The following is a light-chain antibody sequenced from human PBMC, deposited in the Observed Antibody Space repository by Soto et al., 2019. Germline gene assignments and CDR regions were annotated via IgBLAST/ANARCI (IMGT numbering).Light chain of an antibody. Sequence: EIVMTPSTATLSVSPGDRVNLSCTASKTASSSLAWYQQIPFPSLWLHVYDTSSMATGIPARIGCRGTGPKFTLTINNLQSEDFAVYYCQQYNNWPPLTFGGWTKVDIK. CDR2: DTS. CDR3: QQYNNWPPLT. CDR1: KTASSS. J-gene: IGKJ4*01. V-gene: IGKV3-15*01.